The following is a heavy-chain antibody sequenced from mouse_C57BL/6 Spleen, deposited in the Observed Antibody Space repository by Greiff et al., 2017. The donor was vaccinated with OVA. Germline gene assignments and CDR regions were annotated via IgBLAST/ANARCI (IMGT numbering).Heavy chain of an antibody. CDR1: GYSITSGYY. J-gene: IGHJ2*01. CDR2: ISYDGSN. CDR3: ARDGTEYFDY. Sequence: VQLKESGPGLVKPSQSLSLTCSVTGYSITSGYYWNWIRQFPGNKLEWMGYISYDGSNNYNPSLKNRISITRDTSKNQFFLKLNSVTTEDTATYYCARDGTEYFDYWGQGTTLTVSS. V-gene: IGHV3-6*01. D-gene: IGHD4-1*01.